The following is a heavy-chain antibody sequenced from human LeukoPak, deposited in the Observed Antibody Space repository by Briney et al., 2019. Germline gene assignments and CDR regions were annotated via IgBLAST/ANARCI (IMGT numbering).Heavy chain of an antibody. CDR3: ARNSGSNPFDY. CDR2: IEQDGSQK. V-gene: IGHV3-7*01. CDR1: GFTFSSYW. J-gene: IGHJ4*02. D-gene: IGHD1-26*01. Sequence: PGGSLRLSCAASGFTFSSYWLSWVRQAPGKGLEWVASIEQDGSQKYYVDSVRGRFTISRDNAKNSVYLQTNSLRVEDTAVYYCARNSGSNPFDYWGQGTLATVSS.